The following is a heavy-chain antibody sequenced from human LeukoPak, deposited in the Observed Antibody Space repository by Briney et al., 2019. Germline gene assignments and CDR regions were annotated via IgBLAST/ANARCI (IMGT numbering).Heavy chain of an antibody. CDR2: TSYDGGNN. J-gene: IGHJ6*03. D-gene: IGHD6-25*01. V-gene: IGHV3-30-3*01. CDR1: GFTFSNYA. Sequence: PGGSLRLSCTASGFTFSNYAIHWVRQAPGKGLEWVALTSYDGGNNDYVDSVKGRFTISRDNSKNTLYLQMNSLRAEDTAIYYCARRGYSSGHGGSYYMDVWGKGTTVTVSS. CDR3: ARRGYSSGHGGSYYMDV.